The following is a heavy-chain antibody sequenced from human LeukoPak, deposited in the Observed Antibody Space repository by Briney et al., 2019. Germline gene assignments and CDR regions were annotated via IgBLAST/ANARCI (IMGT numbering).Heavy chain of an antibody. CDR2: INPNSGGT. D-gene: IGHD3-22*01. CDR3: ARGDSSGYDAFDI. Sequence: WASVKVSFKASGYTFTGYYMHWVRQAPGQGLEWMGWINPNSGGTNYAQKFRGRVTMTRDTSISTAYMELSRLRSDDTAVYYCARGDSSGYDAFDIWGQGTMVTVSS. V-gene: IGHV1-2*02. J-gene: IGHJ3*02. CDR1: GYTFTGYY.